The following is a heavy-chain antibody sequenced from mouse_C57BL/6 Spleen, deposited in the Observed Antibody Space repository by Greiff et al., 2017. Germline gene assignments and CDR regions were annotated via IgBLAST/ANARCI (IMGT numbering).Heavy chain of an antibody. V-gene: IGHV1-82*01. CDR3: ARAGDSGDYYAMDD. CDR2: IYPGDGDT. D-gene: IGHD1-3*01. CDR1: GYAFSSSW. Sequence: QVQLQQSGPELVKPGSSVKISCKASGYAFSSSWMNWVKQRPGKGLEWIGRIYPGDGDTNYNGKFKGKATLTADKASSPAYMQLSSLTSEDSAVYFCARAGDSGDYYAMDDWGQGTSVTVSS. J-gene: IGHJ4*01.